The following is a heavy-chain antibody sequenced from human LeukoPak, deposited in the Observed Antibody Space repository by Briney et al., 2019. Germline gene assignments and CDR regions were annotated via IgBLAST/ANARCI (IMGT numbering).Heavy chain of an antibody. V-gene: IGHV3-21*01. CDR1: GFTFSSYS. CDR2: ISSSSSYI. J-gene: IGHJ4*02. CDR3: ARESGIAAAGTDY. Sequence: SGGSLRLSCAASGFTFSSYSMNWVHQAPGKGLEWVSSISSSSSYIYYADSVKGRFTISRDNAKNSLYLQTNSLRAEDTAVYYCARESGIAAAGTDYWGQGTLVTVSS. D-gene: IGHD6-13*01.